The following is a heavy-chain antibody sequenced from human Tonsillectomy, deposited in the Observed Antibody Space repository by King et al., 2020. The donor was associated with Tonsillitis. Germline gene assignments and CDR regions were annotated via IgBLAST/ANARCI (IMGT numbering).Heavy chain of an antibody. CDR2: INPNSGGT. CDR1: GYTFTGYY. CDR3: ARDGIYGDYXGWFDP. J-gene: IGHJ5*02. D-gene: IGHD4-17*01. V-gene: IGHV1-2*02. Sequence: LQLVQSGAEVKKPGASVKVSCKASGYTFTGYYMHWVRQAPGQGLEWMGWINPNSGGTNYAQKFQGRVTMTRDTSISTAYMELSRLRSDDTAVYYCARDGIYGDYXGWFDPWGQGTLVTVSS.